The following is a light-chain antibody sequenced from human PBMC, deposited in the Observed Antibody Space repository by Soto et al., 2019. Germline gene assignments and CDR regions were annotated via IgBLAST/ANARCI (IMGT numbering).Light chain of an antibody. CDR3: QEYNNWRPIT. CDR1: QSISSK. V-gene: IGKV3-15*01. Sequence: SVTTQSPATVSVSPRERATLSCRASQSISSKLAWYQQKPGQAPRLLIYGASTRATGIPVRFSGSGSGTEFTLTITSLQSEDFAIYYCQEYNNWRPITFAGGTNVDI. CDR2: GAS. J-gene: IGKJ4*01.